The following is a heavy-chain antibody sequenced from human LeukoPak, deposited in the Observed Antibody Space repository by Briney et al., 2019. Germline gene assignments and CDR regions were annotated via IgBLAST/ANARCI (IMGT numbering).Heavy chain of an antibody. CDR3: AREWLSITGPQDV. Sequence: GGSLRLSCAASGFTFSDYYMSWIRQAPGKGLEWVSYISSSGGTIYYADSVKGRFTISRDNAKNSLYLQMNSLRAEDTAVYYCAREWLSITGPQDVWGKGTTVTVSS. CDR2: ISSSGGTI. CDR1: GFTFSDYY. J-gene: IGHJ6*04. D-gene: IGHD1-20*01. V-gene: IGHV3-11*01.